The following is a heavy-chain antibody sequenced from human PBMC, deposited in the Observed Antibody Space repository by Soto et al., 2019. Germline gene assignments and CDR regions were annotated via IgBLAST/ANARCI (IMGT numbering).Heavy chain of an antibody. J-gene: IGHJ4*02. CDR3: ARDQDRGYYYDSSGYSY. CDR2: ISSSSSTI. CDR1: GFTFSSYG. Sequence: GGSLRLSCAASGFTFSSYGMHWVRQAPGKGLEWVSYISSSSSTIYYADSVKGRFTISRDNAKNSLYLQMNSLRDEDTAVYYCARDQDRGYYYDSSGYSYWGQGTLVTVSS. V-gene: IGHV3-48*02. D-gene: IGHD3-22*01.